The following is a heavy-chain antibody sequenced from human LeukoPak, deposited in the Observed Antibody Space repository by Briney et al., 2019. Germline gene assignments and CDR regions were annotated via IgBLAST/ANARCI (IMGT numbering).Heavy chain of an antibody. V-gene: IGHV3-23*01. Sequence: GGSLRLSCVASGFTFSNYAMSWARQAPGKRLEWVSAVTGRGGSTYYADSVKGRFTISRDNSRNTLFLQMNSLRAEDTAIYYCAKWGDFDILTGYYVSGFWGQGTLVTVSS. D-gene: IGHD3-9*01. CDR2: VTGRGGST. CDR3: AKWGDFDILTGYYVSGF. CDR1: GFTFSNYA. J-gene: IGHJ4*02.